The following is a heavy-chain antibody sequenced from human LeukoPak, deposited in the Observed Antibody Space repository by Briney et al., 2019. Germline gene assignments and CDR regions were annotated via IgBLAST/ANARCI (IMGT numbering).Heavy chain of an antibody. J-gene: IGHJ3*02. CDR3: VKDIVLVAGYRAFDI. V-gene: IGHV3-23*01. CDR2: ISGSGDRT. Sequence: GGSLRLSCAASGFAFGSYGMSWVRQAPGKGLEWVSGISGSGDRTYYADSVKGRFTLSRDNSKNMLFLQMHSLRAEDTAVYYCVKDIVLVAGYRAFDIWGQGTMVTVS. D-gene: IGHD2-2*01. CDR1: GFAFGSYG.